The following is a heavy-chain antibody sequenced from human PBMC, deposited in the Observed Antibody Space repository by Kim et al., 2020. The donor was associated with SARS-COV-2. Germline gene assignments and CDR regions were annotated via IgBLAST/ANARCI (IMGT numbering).Heavy chain of an antibody. CDR3: ARGQWLFGY. J-gene: IGHJ4*02. Sequence: GSTNYHPSLKSRVTMSVDTSKNQFSLELSSVTAADTAVYYCARGQWLFGYWGQGTLVTVSS. D-gene: IGHD6-19*01. CDR2: GST. V-gene: IGHV4-4*07.